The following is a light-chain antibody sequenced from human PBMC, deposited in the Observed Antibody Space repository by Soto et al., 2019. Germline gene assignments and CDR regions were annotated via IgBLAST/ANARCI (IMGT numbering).Light chain of an antibody. J-gene: IGKJ1*01. Sequence: DIQMTQSPSSLSASVGDRVTFTCRASRDITNHLAWYQQKPGKVPKLLIYTASTLQSGVPSRFSGSGSGTDFPLTISSLQPEDVATYFCLTYNSGLWTFGQGTKVEIK. V-gene: IGKV1-27*01. CDR2: TAS. CDR1: RDITNH. CDR3: LTYNSGLWT.